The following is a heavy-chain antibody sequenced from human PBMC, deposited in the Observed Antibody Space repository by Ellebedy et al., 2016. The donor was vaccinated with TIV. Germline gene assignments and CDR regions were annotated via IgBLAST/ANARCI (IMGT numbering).Heavy chain of an antibody. Sequence: SETLSLXXTVSGGSISSSSYYWGWIRQPPGKGLEWIGSIYYSGSTYYNPSLKSRVTMSVDTSKNQFSLKLSSVTAADTAVYYCARGQSGQQLALGPGYYYYYMDVWGKGTTVTVSS. J-gene: IGHJ6*03. V-gene: IGHV4-39*07. CDR2: IYYSGST. D-gene: IGHD6-13*01. CDR3: ARGQSGQQLALGPGYYYYYMDV. CDR1: GGSISSSSYY.